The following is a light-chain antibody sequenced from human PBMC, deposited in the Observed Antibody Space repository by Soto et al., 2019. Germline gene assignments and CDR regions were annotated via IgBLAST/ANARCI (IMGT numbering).Light chain of an antibody. CDR1: SSNMGSNS. Sequence: QSVLTQPPSVSAAPGQRVTISCSGSSSNMGSNSVSWYQQLPGTAPKLLIYDNNKRPSGIPDRFSASKSATSATLGITGLQTGDEADYYCGTWDRRLSVGVFGGGTKLTVL. CDR3: GTWDRRLSVGV. V-gene: IGLV1-51*01. J-gene: IGLJ3*02. CDR2: DNN.